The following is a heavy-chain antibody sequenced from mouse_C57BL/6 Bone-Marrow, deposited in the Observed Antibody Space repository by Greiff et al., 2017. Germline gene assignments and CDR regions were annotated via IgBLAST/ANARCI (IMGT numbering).Heavy chain of an antibody. CDR2: ISSGGSYT. D-gene: IGHD2-3*01. J-gene: IGHJ3*01. Sequence: EVMLVESGGDLVKPGGSLKLSCAASGFTFSSYGMSWVRQTPDKRLEWVATISSGGSYTYYPGSVKGRFTISRDNAKNTLYLQLRSLKSEDTAMYYCARRWLLAWFAYWGQGTLVTVSA. CDR1: GFTFSSYG. V-gene: IGHV5-6*02. CDR3: ARRWLLAWFAY.